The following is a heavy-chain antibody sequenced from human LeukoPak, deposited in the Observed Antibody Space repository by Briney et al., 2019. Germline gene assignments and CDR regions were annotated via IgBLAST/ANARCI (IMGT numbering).Heavy chain of an antibody. CDR3: ARGGARSSSYYYYGMDV. D-gene: IGHD6-13*01. CDR2: ISGSGGST. CDR1: GFTFSSYA. J-gene: IGHJ6*02. V-gene: IGHV3-23*01. Sequence: AGGSLRLSCAASGFTFSSYAMSWVRQAPGKGLEWVSAISGSGGSTYYADSVKGRFTISRDNAKNSLYLQMNSLRAEDTAVFYCARGGARSSSYYYYGMDVWGLGTTVTVSS.